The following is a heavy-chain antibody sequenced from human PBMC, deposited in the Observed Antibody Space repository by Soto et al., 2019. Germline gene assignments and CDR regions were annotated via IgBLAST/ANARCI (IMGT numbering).Heavy chain of an antibody. V-gene: IGHV3-30*18. J-gene: IGHJ4*02. Sequence: GGSLRLSCAASGFTFSSYGMHWVRQAPGKGLEWVAVISYDGSNKYYADSVKGRFTISRDNSKNTLYLQMNSLRAEDTAVYYCAKLSREPPGSDYWGQGTLVTVSS. CDR3: AKLSREPPGSDY. CDR1: GFTFSSYG. CDR2: ISYDGSNK. D-gene: IGHD1-1*01.